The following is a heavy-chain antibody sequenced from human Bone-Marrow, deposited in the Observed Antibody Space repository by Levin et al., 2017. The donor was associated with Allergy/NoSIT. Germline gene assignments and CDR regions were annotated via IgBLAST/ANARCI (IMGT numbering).Heavy chain of an antibody. V-gene: IGHV4-39*01. CDR1: GGSISSTSHY. CDR3: ARRVAAPNSGAYFFDY. CDR2: IYYSGST. Sequence: ASETLSLTCTVSGGSISSTSHYWGWIRQPPEKGLEWIGNIYYSGSTYYNPSLKSRVTISVDTSKNQFSLNLSSVTAADTAVYYCARRVAAPNSGAYFFDYWGQGTLVTVSS. J-gene: IGHJ4*02. D-gene: IGHD1-26*01.